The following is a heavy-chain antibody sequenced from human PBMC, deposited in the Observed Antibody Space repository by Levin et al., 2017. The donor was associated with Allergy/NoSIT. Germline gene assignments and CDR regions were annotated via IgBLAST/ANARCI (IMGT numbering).Heavy chain of an antibody. V-gene: IGHV4-59*08. D-gene: IGHD3-3*01. J-gene: IGHJ5*02. Sequence: SETLSLTCTVSGDSISSYYWSWIRQPLGKGLEWIGYINYSGSTNYNPSLKSRVTISADTSKNQFSLKLSSVTAADTAVYYCARFVRTIESPFLEFGFDPWGQGTLVTVSS. CDR2: INYSGST. CDR3: ARFVRTIESPFLEFGFDP. CDR1: GDSISSYY.